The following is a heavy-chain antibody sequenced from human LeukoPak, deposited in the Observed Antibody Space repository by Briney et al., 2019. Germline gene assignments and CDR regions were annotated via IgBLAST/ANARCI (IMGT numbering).Heavy chain of an antibody. Sequence: PSETLSLTCTVSGGSISSYYWSWIRQPAGKGLEWIGRIYTSGSTNYNPSLKSRVTMSVDTPKNQFSLKLSSVTAADTAVYYCAREMNYYDSSGYYYSLLGYWGQGTLVTVSS. CDR1: GGSISSYY. CDR3: AREMNYYDSSGYYYSLLGY. CDR2: IYTSGST. D-gene: IGHD3-22*01. V-gene: IGHV4-4*07. J-gene: IGHJ4*02.